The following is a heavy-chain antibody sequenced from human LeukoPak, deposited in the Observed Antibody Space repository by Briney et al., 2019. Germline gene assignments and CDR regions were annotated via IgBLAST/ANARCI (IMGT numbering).Heavy chain of an antibody. D-gene: IGHD1-26*01. Sequence: AGGSLRLSCAASGFTVSSNYMSWVRQAPGKGLEWVSVIYSGGSTYYADSVKGRFTISRDNSKNTLYLQLKSLRAEDTAVYYCAKDSSSGTYFDYWGQGTLVTVSS. J-gene: IGHJ4*02. CDR2: IYSGGST. CDR1: GFTVSSNY. CDR3: AKDSSSGTYFDY. V-gene: IGHV3-53*01.